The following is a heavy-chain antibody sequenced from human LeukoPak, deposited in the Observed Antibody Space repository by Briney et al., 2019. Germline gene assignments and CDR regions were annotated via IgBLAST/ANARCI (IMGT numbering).Heavy chain of an antibody. CDR1: GFTFSSYG. Sequence: GGSLRLSCAASGFTFSSYGMHWVRQAPGKGLEWVAVISYDGSNKYYADSVKGRFTISRDNSKNTLYLQMNSLRAEDTAVYYCAKSNDYDFWSGYSQVFDYWGQGTLVTVSS. CDR2: ISYDGSNK. V-gene: IGHV3-30*18. CDR3: AKSNDYDFWSGYSQVFDY. D-gene: IGHD3-3*01. J-gene: IGHJ4*02.